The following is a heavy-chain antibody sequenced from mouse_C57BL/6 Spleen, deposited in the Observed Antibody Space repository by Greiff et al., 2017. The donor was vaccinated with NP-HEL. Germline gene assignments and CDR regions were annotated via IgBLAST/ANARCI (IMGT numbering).Heavy chain of an antibody. Sequence: DVKLVESGGGLVKPGGSLKLSCAASGFTFSDYGMHWVRQAPEKGLEWVAYISSGSSTIYYADTVKGRFTISRDNAKNTLFLQMTSLRSEDTAMYYWAKIWLLRYWYFDVWGKGTTVTVSS. CDR1: GFTFSDYG. V-gene: IGHV5-17*01. J-gene: IGHJ1*03. CDR2: ISSGSSTI. D-gene: IGHD2-3*01. CDR3: AKIWLLRYWYFDV.